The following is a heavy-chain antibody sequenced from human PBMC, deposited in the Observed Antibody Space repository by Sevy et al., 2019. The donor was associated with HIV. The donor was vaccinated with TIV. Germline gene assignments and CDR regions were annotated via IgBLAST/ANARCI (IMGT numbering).Heavy chain of an antibody. CDR3: ARNLYGSGTFDY. J-gene: IGHJ4*02. D-gene: IGHD3-10*01. CDR2: MTPSSRET. CDR1: GYTFTSYD. V-gene: IGHV1-8*01. Sequence: ASVKVSCKASGYTFTSYDINWVRQAAGQGLEWVGWMTPSSRETGYAQKFEGRITMTGDTSISTAYLELSSLTSEDTAVYFCARNLYGSGTFDYWGQGTLVIVSS.